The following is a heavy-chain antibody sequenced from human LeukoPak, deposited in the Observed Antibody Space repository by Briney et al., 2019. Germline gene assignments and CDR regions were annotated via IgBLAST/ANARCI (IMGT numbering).Heavy chain of an antibody. J-gene: IGHJ4*02. CDR3: AKGSGATCYSAIDC. D-gene: IGHD2-15*01. V-gene: IGHV3-23*01. Sequence: GGSLRLSCAASGFTFSSYAMSWVRQAPGKGLEWVSTFCGDDNRTYYADAVKGRFTISRDNSKNTLYLQMNSLRADDTAIYYCAKGSGATCYSAIDCWGQGILVTVSS. CDR2: FCGDDNRT. CDR1: GFTFSSYA.